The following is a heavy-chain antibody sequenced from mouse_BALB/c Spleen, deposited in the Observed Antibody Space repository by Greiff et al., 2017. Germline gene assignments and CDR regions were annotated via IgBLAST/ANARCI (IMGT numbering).Heavy chain of an antibody. J-gene: IGHJ1*01. CDR3: TISDYGNYWYFDV. CDR2: IYPGSGST. Sequence: LQQPGSELVRPGASVKLSCKASGYTFTSYWMHWVKQRHGQGLEWIGNIYPGSGSTNYDEKFKSKGTLTVDTSSSTAYMHLSSLTSEDSAVYYCTISDYGNYWYFDVWGAGTTVTVSS. CDR1: GYTFTSYW. V-gene: IGHV1S22*01. D-gene: IGHD2-1*01.